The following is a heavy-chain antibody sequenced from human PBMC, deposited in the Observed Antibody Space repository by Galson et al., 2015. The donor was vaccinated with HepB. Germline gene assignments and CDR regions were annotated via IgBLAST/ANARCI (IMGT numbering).Heavy chain of an antibody. CDR1: GFTFSSSI. CDR2: ISISSSTI. J-gene: IGHJ4*02. Sequence: SLRLSCAASGFTFSSSIMNWVRQAPGKGLEWVSYISISSSTIYYADSVKGRFTISRDNAKNSLYLQMNSLRDDDTAVYYCARVRGYSYGYDYWGQGTLVTVSS. CDR3: ARVRGYSYGYDY. V-gene: IGHV3-48*02. D-gene: IGHD5-18*01.